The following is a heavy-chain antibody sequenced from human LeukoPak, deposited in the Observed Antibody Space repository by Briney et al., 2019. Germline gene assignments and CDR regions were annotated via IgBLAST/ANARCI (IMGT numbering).Heavy chain of an antibody. D-gene: IGHD2-2*02. Sequence: SGTLSLTCAVSGGSIKSNNWWSWVRQPPGKGLEWIGEIYHSGSTYYNPSLKSRVTISVDRSKNQFSLKLSSVTAADTAVYYCARAYCSSTSCYTRSVYFDYWGQGTLVTVSS. J-gene: IGHJ4*02. V-gene: IGHV4-4*02. CDR2: IYHSGST. CDR3: ARAYCSSTSCYTRSVYFDY. CDR1: GGSIKSNNW.